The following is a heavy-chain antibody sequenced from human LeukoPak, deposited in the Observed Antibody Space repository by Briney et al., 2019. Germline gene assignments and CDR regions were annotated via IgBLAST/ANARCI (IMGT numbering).Heavy chain of an antibody. Sequence: SVKVSCKASGGTFSNCAISWLRQAPGQGLEWMGGIIPIFGTANYAQKLQDRVTLSMEESTSTAYMELSSLRSEDTAVYYCARGPTDYDFWSGYSKKYYYYMDVWGTGTTVTVSS. CDR1: GGTFSNCA. J-gene: IGHJ6*03. CDR3: ARGPTDYDFWSGYSKKYYYYMDV. V-gene: IGHV1-69*05. CDR2: IIPIFGTA. D-gene: IGHD3-3*01.